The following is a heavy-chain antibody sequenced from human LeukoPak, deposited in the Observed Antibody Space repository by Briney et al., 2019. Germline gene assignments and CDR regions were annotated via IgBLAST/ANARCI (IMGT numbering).Heavy chain of an antibody. CDR2: ISSSSSYI. CDR1: GFTLSSYG. V-gene: IGHV3-21*01. J-gene: IGHJ6*03. CDR3: ARGHYYYYYMDV. Sequence: GGSLRLSCAASGFTLSSYGMHWVRQAPGKGLEWVSSISSSSSYIYYADSVKGRFTISRDNAKNSLYLQMNSLRAEDTAVYYCARGHYYYYYMDVWGKGTTVTVSS.